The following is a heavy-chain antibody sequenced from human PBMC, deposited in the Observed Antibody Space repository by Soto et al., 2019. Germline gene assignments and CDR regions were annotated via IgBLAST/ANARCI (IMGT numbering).Heavy chain of an antibody. Sequence: QVQLVQSGAEVKKPGASVKVSCKASGYSFPSYGITWVRQAPGQGLEWMGWISVYNGNTNYAQKLKGRVTMTTDTSTSKAYLELRSLKFHDTAVYYCAQGDGDYEVSWFDPWGQGTLVTVSS. V-gene: IGHV1-18*01. D-gene: IGHD4-17*01. CDR3: AQGDGDYEVSWFDP. CDR2: ISVYNGNT. CDR1: GYSFPSYG. J-gene: IGHJ5*02.